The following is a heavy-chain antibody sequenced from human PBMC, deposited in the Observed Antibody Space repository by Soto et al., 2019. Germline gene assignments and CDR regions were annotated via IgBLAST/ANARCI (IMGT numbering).Heavy chain of an antibody. CDR1: GGAFSSYA. CDR3: ASSYGTSWYGDY. Sequence: QVQLVQSGAEVKKPGSSVKVSCKVSGGAFSSYALTWVRQAPGQGLEWMGGVIPMSGTPNYAQKFQGRVTITAEESTTTAYMELSSLRSEDTAVYYCASSYGTSWYGDYWGQGTLVTVSS. J-gene: IGHJ4*02. D-gene: IGHD6-13*01. CDR2: VIPMSGTP. V-gene: IGHV1-69*01.